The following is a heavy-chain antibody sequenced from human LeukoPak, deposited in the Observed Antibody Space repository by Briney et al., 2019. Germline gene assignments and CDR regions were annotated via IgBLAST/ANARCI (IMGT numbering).Heavy chain of an antibody. D-gene: IGHD6-13*01. CDR3: ARGPPTGYSSSQNYYYYGMDV. Sequence: GASVKVSCKASGYTFTGHYMHWVRQAPGQGLEWMGWINPNSGGTNYAQKFQGRVTMTRDTSISTAYMELSRLRSDDTAVYYCARGPPTGYSSSQNYYYYGMDVWGQGTTVTVSS. CDR2: INPNSGGT. CDR1: GYTFTGHY. V-gene: IGHV1-2*02. J-gene: IGHJ6*02.